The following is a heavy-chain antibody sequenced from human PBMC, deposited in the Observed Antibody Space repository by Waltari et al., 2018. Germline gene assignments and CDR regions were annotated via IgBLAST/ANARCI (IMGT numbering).Heavy chain of an antibody. CDR2: IYTSGST. CDR1: GGSISSYY. Sequence: QVQLQESGPGLVKPSETLSLTCTVSGGSISSYYWSWIRQPAGKGLEWIGRIYTSGSTNYNPSLKSRVTMSVDTSKNQFSLKLSSVTAADTVVYYCARDFRGRIIAARLGAFDIWGQGTMVTVSS. V-gene: IGHV4-4*07. J-gene: IGHJ3*02. D-gene: IGHD6-6*01. CDR3: ARDFRGRIIAARLGAFDI.